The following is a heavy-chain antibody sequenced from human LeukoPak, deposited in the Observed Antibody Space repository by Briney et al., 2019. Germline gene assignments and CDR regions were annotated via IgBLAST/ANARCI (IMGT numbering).Heavy chain of an antibody. D-gene: IGHD5-12*01. V-gene: IGHV4-34*01. CDR1: SGSFSNYY. CDR2: INQSGST. J-gene: IGHJ6*03. Sequence: TSETLSLTCAVYSGSFSNYYWSWIRQPPGKGLEWIGEINQSGSTNYNPSLKSRVTISVDTSKNQFSLKLSSVTAADTAVYYCARDRSAYDYDKRWFYYYMDVWGKGTTVTISS. CDR3: ARDRSAYDYDKRWFYYYMDV.